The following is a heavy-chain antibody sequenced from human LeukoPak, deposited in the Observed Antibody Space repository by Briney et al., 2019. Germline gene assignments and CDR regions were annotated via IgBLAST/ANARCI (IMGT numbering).Heavy chain of an antibody. D-gene: IGHD2-15*01. CDR3: ARTYGYCSVSSCYKNWFDP. J-gene: IGHJ5*02. Sequence: PSETLSLTCTVSGGSISSYYWSWLRQPPGKGLEWIGYIYYSGSTHYNPSLKSRVTISVDTSKNQFSLKLSSVTAADTAVYYCARTYGYCSVSSCYKNWFDPWGQGTLVTVSS. V-gene: IGHV4-59*12. CDR1: GGSISSYY. CDR2: IYYSGST.